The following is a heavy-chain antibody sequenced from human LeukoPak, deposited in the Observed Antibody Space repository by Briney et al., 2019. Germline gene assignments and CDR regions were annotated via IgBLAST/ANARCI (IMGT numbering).Heavy chain of an antibody. CDR2: ISAYNGNT. V-gene: IGHV1-18*01. CDR3: ARHIGMGRFDY. D-gene: IGHD1-14*01. CDR1: DYTFTRYG. Sequence: ASVKISCKTSDYTFTRYGINWVRQAAGQGREGMGWISAYNGNTNYAQKFQGRVTVTTDTSTSTAYMELRSLRSDDTAVYYCARHIGMGRFDYWGQGTLVTVSS. J-gene: IGHJ4*02.